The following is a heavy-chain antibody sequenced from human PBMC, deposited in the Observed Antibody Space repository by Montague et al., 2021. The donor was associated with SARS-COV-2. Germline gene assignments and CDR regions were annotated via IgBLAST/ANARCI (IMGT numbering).Heavy chain of an antibody. Sequence: SLRLSCAASGFTFSNYDMNWVRQAPGKGPEWISYISTSAYTTSYAGSVKGRFTISRDNGKNSLYLQMNSLRVEDTAVYYCTRGYRRIVGDGLDIWGQGTKVTVSS. CDR2: ISTSAYTT. CDR1: GFTFSNYD. J-gene: IGHJ3*02. V-gene: IGHV3-48*03. CDR3: TRGYRRIVGDGLDI. D-gene: IGHD3-16*02.